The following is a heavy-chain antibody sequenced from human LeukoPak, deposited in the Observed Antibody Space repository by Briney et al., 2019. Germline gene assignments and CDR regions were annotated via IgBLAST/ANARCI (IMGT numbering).Heavy chain of an antibody. CDR3: ARGAVAAKGIDY. Sequence: SETLSLTCTVSGGSISSYYWSWIRQPPGKGLEWIGYIYYSGSTNYNPSLKSRVTISVDTSKNQFSLKLSSVTAADTAVYCCARGAVAAKGIDYWGQGTLVTVSS. D-gene: IGHD6-19*01. J-gene: IGHJ4*02. CDR1: GGSISSYY. CDR2: IYYSGST. V-gene: IGHV4-59*01.